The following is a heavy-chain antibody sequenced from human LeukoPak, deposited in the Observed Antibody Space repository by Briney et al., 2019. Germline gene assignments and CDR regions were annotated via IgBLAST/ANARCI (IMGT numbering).Heavy chain of an antibody. Sequence: SETLSLTCAVSGGSLSGYYWTWIRQPPGKGLEWIGEINHSGSANYNPSLKSRVTISVDTSKNQFSLKLSPVTAADTAVYYCARGVVRYYYGMDVWGQGTTVTVSS. CDR2: INHSGSA. CDR1: GGSLSGYY. CDR3: ARGVVRYYYGMDV. V-gene: IGHV4-34*01. J-gene: IGHJ6*02. D-gene: IGHD2-2*01.